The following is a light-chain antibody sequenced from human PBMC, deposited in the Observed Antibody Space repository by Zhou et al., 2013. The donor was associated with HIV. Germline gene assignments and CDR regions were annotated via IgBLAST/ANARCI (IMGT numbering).Light chain of an antibody. Sequence: DIQMTQSPSSVSASVGDRVTIACRASQDINTWLAWYQQKPGKAPKLLIYATSSLQSGVPSRFSGSGSGTEFTLSISSLQPEDFATYYCQQSYSNPPTFGHGTRLEI. J-gene: IGKJ5*01. CDR1: QDINTW. V-gene: IGKV1-12*01. CDR3: QQSYSNPPT. CDR2: ATS.